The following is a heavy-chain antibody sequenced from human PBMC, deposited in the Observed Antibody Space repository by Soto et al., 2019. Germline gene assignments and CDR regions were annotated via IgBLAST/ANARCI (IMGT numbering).Heavy chain of an antibody. Sequence: EVQLVQSGAEVKKPGESLRISCKGSGYIFTDYWISWLRQMPGKGLEWMGRIDPSDSYTTYSPSFQGHVTISADRSISTASLQWSSLMASDTAMYYCARHAVTATLTGGIDVWGQGTTVTVSS. D-gene: IGHD2-21*02. CDR1: GYIFTDYW. CDR3: ARHAVTATLTGGIDV. J-gene: IGHJ6*02. V-gene: IGHV5-10-1*01. CDR2: IDPSDSYT.